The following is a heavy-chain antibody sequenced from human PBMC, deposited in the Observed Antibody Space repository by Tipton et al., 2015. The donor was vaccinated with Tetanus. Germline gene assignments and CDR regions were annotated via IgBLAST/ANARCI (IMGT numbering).Heavy chain of an antibody. CDR3: ARLYGDYFHAMGY. J-gene: IGHJ4*02. V-gene: IGHV3-23*01. CDR2: IISSGGTT. D-gene: IGHD4-17*01. Sequence: SLSLSCAASGFTFSIYGMSWARQAPGKGLEWVARIISSGGTTNYADSVKGRFTISRDNSKNTLYLQMTSLRAEDTAVYYCARLYGDYFHAMGYWGQGTLVTVSS. CDR1: GFTFSIYG.